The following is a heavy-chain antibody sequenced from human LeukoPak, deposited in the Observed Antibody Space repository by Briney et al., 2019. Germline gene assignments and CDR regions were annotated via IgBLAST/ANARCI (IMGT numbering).Heavy chain of an antibody. V-gene: IGHV3-23*01. D-gene: IGHD3-9*01. CDR2: ISGSGGST. Sequence: GGSLRLSCAASGFTFSSYAMSWVRQAPGKGLEWVSAISGSGGSTYYADSVKGRFTISRDNSKNTLYLQMNSLRAEDTAVYYCAKDMILRYFDWLRGYAEYFQHWGQGTLVTVSS. CDR1: GFTFSSYA. CDR3: AKDMILRYFDWLRGYAEYFQH. J-gene: IGHJ1*01.